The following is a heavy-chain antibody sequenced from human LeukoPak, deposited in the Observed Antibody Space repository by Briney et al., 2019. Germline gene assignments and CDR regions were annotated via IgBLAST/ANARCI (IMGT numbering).Heavy chain of an antibody. J-gene: IGHJ4*02. CDR2: ISAYNGNT. V-gene: IGHV1-18*01. D-gene: IGHD6-13*01. CDR1: GYTFTSYG. CDR3: ARAKKYSSSWSTPDY. Sequence: ASVKVSCKASGYTFTSYGISWVRQAPGQGLEWMGWISAYNGNTNYAQKLQGRVTMTTDTSTSTAYMELRSLRSDDTAVYYCARAKKYSSSWSTPDYWGQGTLVTVSS.